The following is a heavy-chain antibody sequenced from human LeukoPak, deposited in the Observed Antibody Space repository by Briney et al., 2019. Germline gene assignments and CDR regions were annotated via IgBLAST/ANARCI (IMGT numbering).Heavy chain of an antibody. D-gene: IGHD4-17*01. V-gene: IGHV3-48*02. Sequence: GGSLRLSCAGSGFTFSSDSMNWVRQAPGKGLEWVSYISSNGNTKHYVDSVKGRFTISRDNAKNSMYLQMNSLRNEDTAVYYCARDLTSVPTRWGQGTLVTVSS. CDR2: ISSNGNTK. J-gene: IGHJ4*02. CDR3: ARDLTSVPTR. CDR1: GFTFSSDS.